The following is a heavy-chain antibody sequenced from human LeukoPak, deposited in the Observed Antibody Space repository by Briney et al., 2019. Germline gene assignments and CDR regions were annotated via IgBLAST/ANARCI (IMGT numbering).Heavy chain of an antibody. J-gene: IGHJ4*02. CDR2: IYYSGST. Sequence: SETLSLTCTVSGGSISSSSYYWGWIRQPPGKGLEWIGSIYYSGSTYYNPSLKSRVTISVDTSKNQFSLKLSSVTAADTAVYFCARGDSSTWFPSGLHIDHWGQGILVSVSS. V-gene: IGHV4-39*01. CDR1: GGSISSSSYY. D-gene: IGHD6-13*01. CDR3: ARGDSSTWFPSGLHIDH.